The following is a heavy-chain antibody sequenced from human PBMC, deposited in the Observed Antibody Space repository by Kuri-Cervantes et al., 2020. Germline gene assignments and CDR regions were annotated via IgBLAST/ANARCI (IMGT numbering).Heavy chain of an antibody. CDR1: GFTFDDYA. V-gene: IGHV3-9*01. Sequence: GGSLRLSCAASGFTFDDYAMHWVRQAPGKGLEWVSGISWNSGSIGYADSVKGRFTISRDNAKNSLYLQMNSLRAEDTAVYYCARVGRAEDYWGQGTLVTVSS. J-gene: IGHJ4*02. D-gene: IGHD2-15*01. CDR2: ISWNSGSI. CDR3: ARVGRAEDY.